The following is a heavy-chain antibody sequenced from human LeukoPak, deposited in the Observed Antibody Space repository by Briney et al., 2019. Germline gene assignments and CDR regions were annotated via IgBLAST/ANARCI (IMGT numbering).Heavy chain of an antibody. Sequence: PGGSLRLTCAPSGFTFISYGMHWVRQAPGKGLEWVAVISYDGSNKYYADSVKGRFTISRDNSKNTLYLQMTSLRPEDTAVYYWTRGLGAILGGWVDPWGQGTLVTVSS. CDR1: GFTFISYG. J-gene: IGHJ5*02. CDR3: TRGLGAILGGWVDP. V-gene: IGHV3-30-3*01. D-gene: IGHD1-26*01. CDR2: ISYDGSNK.